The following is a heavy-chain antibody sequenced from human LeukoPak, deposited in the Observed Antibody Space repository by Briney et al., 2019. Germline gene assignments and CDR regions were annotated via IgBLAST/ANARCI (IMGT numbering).Heavy chain of an antibody. J-gene: IGHJ4*02. Sequence: SETLSLTCTVSGGSIRSYYWSWIRQPAEKGLEWIGRIYISGSTNYNPSLKSRVTMSVDTSKNQFSLKLSSVTAADTAVYYCARDTSGGEYYFDYWGQGTLVTVSS. D-gene: IGHD1-26*01. CDR1: GGSIRSYY. CDR3: ARDTSGGEYYFDY. CDR2: IYISGST. V-gene: IGHV4-4*07.